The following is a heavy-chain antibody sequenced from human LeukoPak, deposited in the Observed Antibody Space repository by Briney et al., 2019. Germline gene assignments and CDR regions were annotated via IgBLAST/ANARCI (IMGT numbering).Heavy chain of an antibody. J-gene: IGHJ1*01. CDR3: AAQQLVRFVLRFQH. D-gene: IGHD6-13*01. Sequence: ASVKVSCKVSGYTLTELSMHWVRQAPGKGLEWMGRFDPEDGETIYAQKFQGRVTMTEDTSTNTAYMELSSLRSEDTAVYYCAAQQLVRFVLRFQHWGQGTLVTVSS. V-gene: IGHV1-24*01. CDR1: GYTLTELS. CDR2: FDPEDGET.